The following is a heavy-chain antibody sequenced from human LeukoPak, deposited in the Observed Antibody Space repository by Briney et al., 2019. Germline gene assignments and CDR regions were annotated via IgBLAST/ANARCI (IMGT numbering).Heavy chain of an antibody. CDR3: ARDRYSSR. CDR2: ISHSGST. CDR1: GGSFSGYY. J-gene: IGHJ3*01. D-gene: IGHD6-13*01. V-gene: IGHV4-34*01. Sequence: PSETLSLTCAVYGGSFSGYYWSWIRQPPGKGLEWIGEISHSGSTNYNPSLKSRVTISVDTSKNQFSLKLSSVTAEDTAVYYCARDRYSSRWGQGTMVTVSS.